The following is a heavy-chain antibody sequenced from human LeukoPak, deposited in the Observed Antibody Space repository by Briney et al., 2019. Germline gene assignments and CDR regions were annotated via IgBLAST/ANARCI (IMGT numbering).Heavy chain of an antibody. D-gene: IGHD6-19*01. J-gene: IGHJ4*02. V-gene: IGHV4-59*08. CDR1: SGSNY. CDR3: AGRVAGTWDY. CDR2: IYYSGST. Sequence: SETLSLTCTVSSGSNYWSWIRQPAGKGLEWIGYIYYSGSTNYNPSLKSRVTISVDTSKNQFSLKLSSVTAADTAVYYCAGRVAGTWDYWGQGTLVTVSS.